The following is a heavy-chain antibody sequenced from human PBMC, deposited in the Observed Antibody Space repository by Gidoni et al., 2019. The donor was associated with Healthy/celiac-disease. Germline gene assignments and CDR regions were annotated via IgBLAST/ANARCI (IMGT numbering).Heavy chain of an antibody. J-gene: IGHJ4*02. CDR3: AREGADSLSYFDY. V-gene: IGHV4-59*01. Sequence: QVQLQESGPGLVKPSETLSLTCTVSGGSISSYYWSWIRQPPGKGLEWIGYIYYSGSTNYNPSLKSRVTISVDTSKNQFSLKLSSVTAADTAVYYCAREGADSLSYFDYWGQGTLVTVSS. D-gene: IGHD2-21*02. CDR2: IYYSGST. CDR1: GGSISSYY.